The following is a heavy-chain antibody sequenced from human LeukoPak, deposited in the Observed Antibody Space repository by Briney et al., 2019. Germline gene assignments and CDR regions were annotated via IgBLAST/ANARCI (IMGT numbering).Heavy chain of an antibody. J-gene: IGHJ4*02. D-gene: IGHD7-27*01. Sequence: GGSLRLSCAASGFTFSSYAMSWVRQAPGKGLEWVSGISSSGGNTFYADSVKGRLTISRDNSKNTLYLQMNRLRAEDTAVYYCAKEGSTGDPYYFDYWGQGTLVTVSS. CDR1: GFTFSSYA. CDR3: AKEGSTGDPYYFDY. V-gene: IGHV3-23*01. CDR2: ISSSGGNT.